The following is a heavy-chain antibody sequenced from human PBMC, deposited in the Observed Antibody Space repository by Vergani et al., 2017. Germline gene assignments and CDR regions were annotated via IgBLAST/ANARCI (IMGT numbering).Heavy chain of an antibody. Sequence: QVQLQESGPGLVKPSQTLSLTCTVSGGSISSGSYYWSWIRQPAGKGLEWIGRIYTSGSTNYNPSLKSRVTISVDTSKNQFSLKLSSVTAAETAVYYCARATVDAFDIWGQGTMVTVSS. CDR3: ARATVDAFDI. CDR2: IYTSGST. J-gene: IGHJ3*02. CDR1: GGSISSGSYY. D-gene: IGHD4-17*01. V-gene: IGHV4-61*02.